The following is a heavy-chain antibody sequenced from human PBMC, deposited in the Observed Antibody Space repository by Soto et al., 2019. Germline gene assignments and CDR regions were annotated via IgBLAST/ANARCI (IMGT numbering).Heavy chain of an antibody. CDR3: ARYFNNYACRHLYSLDY. Sequence: PSETLSLTCTVSGGSVSNGMYYWSWIRQPPGKGLEWIGNVYFTGTTIYNPSLKSRVTMSVDTYKDQFFLKLTSVTAADTAVYYCARYFNNYACRHLYSLDYWGQGTLVTVSS. CDR2: VYFTGTT. CDR1: GGSVSNGMYY. V-gene: IGHV4-61*01. D-gene: IGHD4-4*01. J-gene: IGHJ4*02.